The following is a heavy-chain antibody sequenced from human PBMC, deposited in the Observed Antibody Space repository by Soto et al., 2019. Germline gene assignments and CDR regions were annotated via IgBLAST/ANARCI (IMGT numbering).Heavy chain of an antibody. J-gene: IGHJ4*02. CDR2: ISGSGGST. Sequence: PGGSLRLSCAACGFTFSSYAMSWVRQAPGKGLEWVSAISGSGGSTYYADSVKGRFTISRDNSKNTLYLQMNSLRAEDTAVYYCAKDLLHIVVVPAANFPYHFEYWGQGTLVTVSS. CDR3: AKDLLHIVVVPAANFPYHFEY. D-gene: IGHD2-2*01. V-gene: IGHV3-23*01. CDR1: GFTFSSYA.